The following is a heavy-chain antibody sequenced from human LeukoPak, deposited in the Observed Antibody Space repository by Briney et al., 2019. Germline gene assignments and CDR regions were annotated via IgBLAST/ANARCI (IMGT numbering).Heavy chain of an antibody. CDR1: GDSINGGGYY. CDR3: ARDNYYGPGSSVY. CDR2: IYYSAST. J-gene: IGHJ4*02. D-gene: IGHD3-10*01. Sequence: SSVTLTLTCTVSGDSINGGGYYCSWSCQHPGKGLEWIEYIYYSASTYYNPSLKSRVTISVDTSKNQFSLKVNSVTVADTAVYYCARDNYYGPGSSVYWGQGTLVTVSS. V-gene: IGHV4-31*03.